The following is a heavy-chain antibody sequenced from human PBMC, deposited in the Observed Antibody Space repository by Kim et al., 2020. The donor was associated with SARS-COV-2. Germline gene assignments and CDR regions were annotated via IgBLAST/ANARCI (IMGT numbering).Heavy chain of an antibody. D-gene: IGHD3-22*01. J-gene: IGHJ4*02. Sequence: SLKSLVTISVDTSKNQFSLRLSSVTAADTAVYYCARGVSDYYDSRGYLDYWGQGTLVTVSS. CDR3: ARGVSDYYDSRGYLDY. V-gene: IGHV4-59*09.